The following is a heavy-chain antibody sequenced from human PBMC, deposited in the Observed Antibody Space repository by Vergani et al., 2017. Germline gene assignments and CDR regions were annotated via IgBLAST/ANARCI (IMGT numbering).Heavy chain of an antibody. Sequence: QVHLGQSGAEVKKPGASVKVSCKTSGYTFTSFDINWVRQAAGQGLEWMGWMNPNSGNTGYAQKLQGRVTMTRNTSINTAYMELSSLRSEDTAVYYCAIEGVEHTWSSTLDYWGQGTLVTVSS. CDR1: GYTFTSFD. CDR2: MNPNSGNT. V-gene: IGHV1-8*01. CDR3: AIEGVEHTWSSTLDY. J-gene: IGHJ4*02. D-gene: IGHD1/OR15-1a*01.